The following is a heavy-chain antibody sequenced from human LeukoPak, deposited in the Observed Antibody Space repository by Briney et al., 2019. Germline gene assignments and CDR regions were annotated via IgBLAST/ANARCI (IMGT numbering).Heavy chain of an antibody. CDR2: ISGSDGTT. V-gene: IGHV3-23*01. J-gene: IGHJ4*02. D-gene: IGHD1-26*01. CDR1: GFTFYSSG. CDR3: AIEQWEIKN. Sequence: PGGSLRLSCAASGFTFYSSGMGWVRQAPGKGLEWVSAISGSDGTTYYADSVKGRFTISRDDSKNTLYLQMNSLRAEDTAVYYCAIEQWEIKNWGQGTLVTVSS.